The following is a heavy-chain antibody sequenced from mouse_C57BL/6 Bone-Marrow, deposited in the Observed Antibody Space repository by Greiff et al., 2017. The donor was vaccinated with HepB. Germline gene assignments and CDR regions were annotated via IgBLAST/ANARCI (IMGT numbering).Heavy chain of an antibody. V-gene: IGHV1-18*01. CDR3: ARSGITTVVETHWYFDV. D-gene: IGHD1-1*01. J-gene: IGHJ1*03. Sequence: EVKLQESGPELVKPGASVKIPCKASGYTFTDYNMDWVKQSHGKSLEWIGDINPNNGGTIYNQKFKGKATLTVDKSSSTAYMELRSLTSEDTAVYYCARSGITTVVETHWYFDVWGTGTTVTVSS. CDR2: INPNNGGT. CDR1: GYTFTDYN.